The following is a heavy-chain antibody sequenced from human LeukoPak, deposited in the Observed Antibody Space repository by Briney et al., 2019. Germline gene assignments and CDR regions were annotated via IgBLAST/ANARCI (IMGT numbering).Heavy chain of an antibody. Sequence: PGGSLRLSCAASGFTFSSYAMSWVRQAPGKGLEWVSNIRTSAEGANYAYYADSVKGRVTISRDDAKNTLYLHMNSLRDDDTAVYYCASDQRYAFDYWGQGILVTVSS. CDR3: ASDQRYAFDY. V-gene: IGHV3-48*02. D-gene: IGHD3-9*01. CDR1: GFTFSSYA. J-gene: IGHJ4*02. CDR2: IRTSAEGANYA.